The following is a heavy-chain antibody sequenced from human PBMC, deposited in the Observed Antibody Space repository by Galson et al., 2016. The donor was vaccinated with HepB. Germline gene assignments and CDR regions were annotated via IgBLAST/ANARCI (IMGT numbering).Heavy chain of an antibody. CDR1: GFTFITYG. CDR2: IWYDGSNK. CDR3: ARWGYYYDSGDSPTDY. Sequence: SLRLSCAASGFTFITYGMHWVRQAPGKGLEGVAVIWYDGSNKYYADSVKGRFNISRDNTKNTLYLKVNSMVTEYTALYYCARWGYYYDSGDSPTDYWGQGTMVTVSS. V-gene: IGHV3-33*01. J-gene: IGHJ4*02. D-gene: IGHD3-22*01.